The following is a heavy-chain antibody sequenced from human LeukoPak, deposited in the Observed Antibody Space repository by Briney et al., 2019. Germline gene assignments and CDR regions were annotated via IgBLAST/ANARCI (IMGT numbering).Heavy chain of an antibody. Sequence: PSETLSLTCTVSGGSLSSYYGSWIRQPAGKGLEWIGRIYTSGSTNYNPSLKSRVTMSVDTSKNQFSLKLSSVTAADTAVYYCARDRFLEWLSDYWGQGTLVTASS. J-gene: IGHJ4*02. D-gene: IGHD3-3*01. CDR2: IYTSGST. V-gene: IGHV4-4*07. CDR3: ARDRFLEWLSDY. CDR1: GGSLSSYY.